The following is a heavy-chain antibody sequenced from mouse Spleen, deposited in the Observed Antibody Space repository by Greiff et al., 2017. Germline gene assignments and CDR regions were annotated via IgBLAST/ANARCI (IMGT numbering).Heavy chain of an antibody. V-gene: IGHV14-2*01. D-gene: IGHD1-1*01. CDR2: IDPEDGET. J-gene: IGHJ3*01. Sequence: VQLQQSGAELVKPGASVKLSCTASGFNIKDYYMPWVKQRPEQGLEWIGRIDPEDGETKYAPKFKGKATITADTSSNTAYLQLSSLTSEDTAVYYCARDYYGSSYGWFAYWGQGTLVTVYA. CDR3: ARDYYGSSYGWFAY. CDR1: GFNIKDYY.